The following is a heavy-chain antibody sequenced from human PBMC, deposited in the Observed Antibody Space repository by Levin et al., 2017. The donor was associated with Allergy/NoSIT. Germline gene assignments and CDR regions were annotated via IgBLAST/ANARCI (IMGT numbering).Heavy chain of an antibody. CDR3: ARVTGYSSGWYVVDY. CDR1: GFTFSSYG. D-gene: IGHD6-19*01. Sequence: GGSLRLSCAASGFTFSSYGMHWVRQAPGKGLEWVAVIWYDGSNKYYADSVKGRFTISRDNSKNTLYLQMNSLRAEDTAVYYCARVTGYSSGWYVVDYWGQGTLVTVSS. V-gene: IGHV3-33*01. J-gene: IGHJ4*02. CDR2: IWYDGSNK.